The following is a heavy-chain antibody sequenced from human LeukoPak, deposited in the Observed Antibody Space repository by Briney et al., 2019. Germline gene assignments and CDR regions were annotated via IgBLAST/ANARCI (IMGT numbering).Heavy chain of an antibody. D-gene: IGHD2-15*01. V-gene: IGHV1-69*13. CDR2: IIPIFGTS. J-gene: IGHJ4*02. Sequence: ASVKVSCKASGGTFSSYAISWVRQAPGQGLEWMGGIIPIFGTSNYAQKFQGRVTITADESTSTAYMELSSLRSEDTAVYYCAREGSREGVDFDYWGQGTLVTVSS. CDR3: AREGSREGVDFDY. CDR1: GGTFSSYA.